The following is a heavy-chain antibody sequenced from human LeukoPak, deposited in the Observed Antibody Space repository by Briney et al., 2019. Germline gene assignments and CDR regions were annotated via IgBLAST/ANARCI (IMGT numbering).Heavy chain of an antibody. CDR1: GGSISSGNYY. D-gene: IGHD1-26*01. CDR3: VRRMVGAIRPFDY. CDR2: MYYSGCT. V-gene: IGHV4-30-4*01. J-gene: IGHJ4*02. Sequence: PSETLSLTCTVSGGSISSGNYYWSWIRQPPGKGLEWIGYMYYSGCTYYNPSLKSRVTISIDTSKNQFSLKLSSVTAADTAVYYCVRRMVGAIRPFDYWGQGTLVTVSS.